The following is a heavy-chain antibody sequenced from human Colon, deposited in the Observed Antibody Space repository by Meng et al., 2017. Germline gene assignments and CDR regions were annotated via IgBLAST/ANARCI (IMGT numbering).Heavy chain of an antibody. J-gene: IGHJ4*02. CDR3: SSLLKLDY. Sequence: QVPLPQWGPGRLKPSETLTLTFAINAGPFSGYYWSWIRRAPGKGLEWIGEINHSGDTHYNPSLKSRVSMSFDKSKKQFSLHMSSVTAADTDVYYCSSLLKLDYWGPGTLVTVSS. CDR2: INHSGDT. CDR1: AGPFSGYY. V-gene: IGHV4-34*02. D-gene: IGHD2-15*01.